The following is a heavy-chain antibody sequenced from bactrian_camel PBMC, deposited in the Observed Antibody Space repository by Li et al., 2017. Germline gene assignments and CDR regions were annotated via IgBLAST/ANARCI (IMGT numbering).Heavy chain of an antibody. CDR2: IGTNTANT. D-gene: IGHD1*01. Sequence: HVQLVESGGVSVEAGGSLRLSCATSAFSFNTYSMIWVRQAPGKGLEWVSGIGTNTANTNYTDSVKGRFTISRDSAKNTVDLQMNSLESDDTALYYCATDFNWHADWGQGTQVTVS. V-gene: IGHV3S1*01. CDR3: ATDFNWHAD. CDR1: AFSFNTYS. J-gene: IGHJ4*01.